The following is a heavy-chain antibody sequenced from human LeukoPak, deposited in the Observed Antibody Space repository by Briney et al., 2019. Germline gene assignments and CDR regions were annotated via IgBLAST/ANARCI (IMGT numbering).Heavy chain of an antibody. CDR3: ARRDARWSYCDH. Sequence: SETLSLTCAVSGVSINSDYCRWIRQPPGRGLGCIAHMSDKGNTKYNPSLKSRVIISADTSKTDLSLHLTSVRDEDTAFYYCARRDARWSYCDHWGQGILVTVSP. CDR1: GVSINSDY. D-gene: IGHD1-1*01. J-gene: IGHJ4*02. V-gene: IGHV4-59*12. CDR2: MSDKGNT.